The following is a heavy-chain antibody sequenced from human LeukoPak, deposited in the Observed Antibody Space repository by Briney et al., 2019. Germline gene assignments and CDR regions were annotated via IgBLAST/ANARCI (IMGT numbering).Heavy chain of an antibody. D-gene: IGHD6-19*01. V-gene: IGHV3-23*01. CDR3: AKSIAVTPRGGFDY. J-gene: IGHJ4*02. CDR1: GFTFRSYA. Sequence: GGSLRLSCAASGFTFRSYAMSWVRQAPGKGLKWVSAISSGDVTTYYADSVKGRFTISRDNSKNTLYLQMNSLRAEDTAVYYCAKSIAVTPRGGFDYWGQGTLVTVAS. CDR2: ISSGDVTT.